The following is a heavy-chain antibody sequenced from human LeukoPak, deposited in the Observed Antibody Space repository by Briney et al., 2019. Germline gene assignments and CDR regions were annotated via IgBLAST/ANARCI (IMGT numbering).Heavy chain of an antibody. CDR1: GGTFSSYA. CDR2: IIPIFGTA. Sequence: SVKVSCKASGGTFSSYAISWVRQAPGQGLEWMGGIIPIFGTANYAQKFQGRVTITADESTGTAYMELSSLRSEDTAVYYCARDRGGYSYGLFDWFDPWGQGTLVTVSS. V-gene: IGHV1-69*01. J-gene: IGHJ5*02. CDR3: ARDRGGYSYGLFDWFDP. D-gene: IGHD5-18*01.